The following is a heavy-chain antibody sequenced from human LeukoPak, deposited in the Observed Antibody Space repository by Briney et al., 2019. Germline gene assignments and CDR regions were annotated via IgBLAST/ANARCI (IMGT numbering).Heavy chain of an antibody. D-gene: IGHD6-13*01. J-gene: IGHJ4*02. CDR3: AKLSSSWYAAFDY. CDR1: GFTFSSYE. Sequence: GGSLRLSCAASGFTFSSYEMNWVRQAPGKGLEWVSYISSSGSTIYYADSVKGRFTISRDNSKNTLYLQMNSLRAEDTAVYYCAKLSSSWYAAFDYWGQGTLVTVSS. CDR2: ISSSGSTI. V-gene: IGHV3-48*03.